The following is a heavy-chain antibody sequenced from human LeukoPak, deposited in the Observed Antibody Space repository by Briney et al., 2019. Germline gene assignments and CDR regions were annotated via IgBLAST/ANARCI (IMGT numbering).Heavy chain of an antibody. Sequence: GGALRLCCAASGFTFSSDRVKWVRQAPGKGLEWVSSISSSSSYIYYADSVKGRFTISRDNAKNSLYVQMNSLRAEDTAVYYCARERGAGLSSSWVDYWGQGTLVTVSS. V-gene: IGHV3-21*01. CDR2: ISSSSSYI. CDR3: ARERGAGLSSSWVDY. D-gene: IGHD6-13*01. CDR1: GFTFSSDR. J-gene: IGHJ4*02.